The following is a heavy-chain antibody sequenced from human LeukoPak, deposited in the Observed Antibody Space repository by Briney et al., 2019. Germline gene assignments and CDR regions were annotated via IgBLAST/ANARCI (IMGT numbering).Heavy chain of an antibody. V-gene: IGHV4-38-2*02. J-gene: IGHJ6*03. CDR1: GYSINSAYY. CDR2: IYHSGRT. D-gene: IGHD6-19*01. Sequence: SETLSLTCAVSGYSINSAYYWGWIRQPPGKGLEWIGSIYHSGRTYYHPSLKSRATISVDTSKNQFSLKLISVTAADTAVYYCARDLLNDVDSGQYSYYYIDVWGKGTPVTVSS. CDR3: ARDLLNDVDSGQYSYYYIDV.